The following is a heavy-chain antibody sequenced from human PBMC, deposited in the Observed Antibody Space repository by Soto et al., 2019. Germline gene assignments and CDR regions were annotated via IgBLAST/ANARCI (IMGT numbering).Heavy chain of an antibody. CDR1: GYTLTELS. CDR2: FDPEDGET. J-gene: IGHJ3*02. Sequence: ASVKVSCKVSGYTLTELSMHWVQQAPGKGLEWMGGFDPEDGETIYAQKFQGRVTMTEDTSTDTAYMELSSLRSEDTAVYYCATEVANYGSGSYYAFDIWGQGTMVTVSS. CDR3: ATEVANYGSGSYYAFDI. V-gene: IGHV1-24*01. D-gene: IGHD3-10*01.